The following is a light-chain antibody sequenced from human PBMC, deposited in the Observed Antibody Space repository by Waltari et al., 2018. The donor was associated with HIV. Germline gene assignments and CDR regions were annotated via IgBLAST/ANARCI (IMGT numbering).Light chain of an antibody. CDR1: QRIVSS. CDR3: LQSSTLPYT. Sequence: EIVLTQSPDFQSVTPKEKVIITCRASQRIVSSLHWYQQKPDQSPELLIQFASQSFSGVPSRFSGSGSGTDYTRTINSLEAEDAAMYYCLQSSTLPYTFGQGTKVEIK. J-gene: IGKJ2*01. CDR2: FAS. V-gene: IGKV6-21*01.